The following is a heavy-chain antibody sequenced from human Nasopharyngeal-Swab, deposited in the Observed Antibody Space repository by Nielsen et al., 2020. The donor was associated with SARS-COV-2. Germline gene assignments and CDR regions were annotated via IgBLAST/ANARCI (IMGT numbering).Heavy chain of an antibody. V-gene: IGHV3-30-3*01. CDR2: ISYDGYNK. CDR3: ARVMSGSYVSPFDY. CDR1: GFTFSSYA. J-gene: IGHJ4*02. D-gene: IGHD5-18*01. Sequence: GGSLRLCCAASGFTFSSYAMHWVRQAPGKGLEWVAVISYDGYNKYYADSVKGRFTISRDNSKNTLSLQMNSLRAEDTAVYHCARVMSGSYVSPFDYWGQGTLVTVSS.